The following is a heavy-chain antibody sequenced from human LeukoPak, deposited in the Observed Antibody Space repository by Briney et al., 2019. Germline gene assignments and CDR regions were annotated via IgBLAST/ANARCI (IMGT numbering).Heavy chain of an antibody. CDR2: ISGSGGST. Sequence: GGSLRLSCAASGFTFSSYAMSWVRQAPGKGLEWVSAISGSGGSTYYADSVKGRFTISRDNAKNSLYLQMNSLRAEDTAVYYCARDPTYCGGDCYSNWFDPWGQGTLVTVSS. CDR3: ARDPTYCGGDCYSNWFDP. J-gene: IGHJ5*02. V-gene: IGHV3-23*01. CDR1: GFTFSSYA. D-gene: IGHD2-21*02.